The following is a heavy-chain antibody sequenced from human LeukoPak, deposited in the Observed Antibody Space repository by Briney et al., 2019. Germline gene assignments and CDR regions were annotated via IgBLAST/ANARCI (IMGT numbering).Heavy chain of an antibody. J-gene: IGHJ4*02. CDR1: GYSFPNYW. Sequence: GESLKISCRVSGYSFPNYWIGWVRQMPGKGLEWMGIIYPGDSDTRYSPSFQGQVTISADKSLNTAYLQWNSLKASDTAIYYCARHVDHRMYGVVVSPSFDYWGQGTLVTVSS. D-gene: IGHD3-3*01. V-gene: IGHV5-51*01. CDR2: IYPGDSDT. CDR3: ARHVDHRMYGVVVSPSFDY.